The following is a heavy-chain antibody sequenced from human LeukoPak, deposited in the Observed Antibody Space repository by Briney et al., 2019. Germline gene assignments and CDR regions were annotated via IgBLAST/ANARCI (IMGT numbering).Heavy chain of an antibody. V-gene: IGHV3-72*01. CDR3: VRVAYTSDWHFDC. Sequence: GWSLTLSCPASRFTFSDHYMHWVRQAPGKGLEWVGRSRNRAKSYTTDYAASVRGRHTISRDDSQNSLYLQMRSLKTEDTAVYHCVRVAYTSDWHFDCWGQGTLVSVSS. D-gene: IGHD6-19*01. J-gene: IGHJ4*02. CDR1: RFTFSDHY. CDR2: SRNRAKSYTT.